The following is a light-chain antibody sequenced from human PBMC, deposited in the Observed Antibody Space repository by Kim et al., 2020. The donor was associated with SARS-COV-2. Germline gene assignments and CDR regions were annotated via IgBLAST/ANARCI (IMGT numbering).Light chain of an antibody. Sequence: EIVLTQSPGTLSLSPGERATLSCRASQTISSNYLAWYQQKPGQAPRLLIYGASSRATGIPDRFSGGGSGTDFTLTISRLESEDFAVYYCQQYSNSPNTFGQGTQLEIK. V-gene: IGKV3-20*01. CDR3: QQYSNSPNT. CDR2: GAS. CDR1: QTISSNY. J-gene: IGKJ5*01.